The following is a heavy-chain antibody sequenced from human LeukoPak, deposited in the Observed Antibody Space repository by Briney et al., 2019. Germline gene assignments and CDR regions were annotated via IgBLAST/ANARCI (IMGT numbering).Heavy chain of an antibody. CDR1: GYTLTSNY. J-gene: IGHJ6*03. D-gene: IGHD2-21*02. CDR3: AKGRSDFFAYYYYLDV. V-gene: IGHV1-46*03. Sequence: GASVKASCKASGYTLTSNYIHWVRQAPGQGLEWMGIINPSGGSTTYAQKFQGGVTMTRDTSTSTVYMELTSLRSEDTAVYYCAKGRSDFFAYYYYLDVWGKGTTVTVSS. CDR2: INPSGGST.